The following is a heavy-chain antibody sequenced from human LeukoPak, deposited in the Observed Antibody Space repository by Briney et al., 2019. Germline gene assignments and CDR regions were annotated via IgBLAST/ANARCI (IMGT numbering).Heavy chain of an antibody. CDR3: ARFTENDAFDI. V-gene: IGHV3-23*01. J-gene: IGHJ3*02. CDR1: RFTLSSYA. D-gene: IGHD2-8*02. Sequence: GGSLRLSCAASRFTLSSYAMSWVRQAPGKGLEWVSSISGSGGSPYYADSVKGRFTISRDNAKNSLYLQMNSLRAEDTAVYYCARFTENDAFDIWGQGTMVTVSS. CDR2: ISGSGGSP.